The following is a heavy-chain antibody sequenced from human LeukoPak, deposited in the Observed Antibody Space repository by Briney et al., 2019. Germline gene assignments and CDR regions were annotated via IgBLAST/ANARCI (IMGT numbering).Heavy chain of an antibody. D-gene: IGHD3-10*01. V-gene: IGHV1-46*01. CDR1: GYTFTSYY. CDR3: ARAGNYYGSGSNWFDP. J-gene: IGHJ5*02. CDR2: INPSGGST. Sequence: ASVNVSCTASGYTFTSYYMHWVRQAPGQGLEWMGIINPSGGSTSYAQKFQGRVTMTRDTSTSTVYMELSSLRSEDTAVYYCARAGNYYGSGSNWFDPWGQGTLVPVSS.